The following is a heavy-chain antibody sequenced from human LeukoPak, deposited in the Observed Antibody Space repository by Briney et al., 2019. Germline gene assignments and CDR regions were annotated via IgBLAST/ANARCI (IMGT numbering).Heavy chain of an antibody. Sequence: GGSLRLSCAASGFTFSSYSMNWVRQAPGKGLEWISSISSSSSYIYYADSVKGRFTISRDNAKNSLYLQMNSLRAEDTAVYYCARGVGIYNWFDPWGQGTLVTVSS. CDR3: ARGVGIYNWFDP. J-gene: IGHJ5*02. CDR1: GFTFSSYS. CDR2: ISSSSSYI. V-gene: IGHV3-21*01. D-gene: IGHD2-15*01.